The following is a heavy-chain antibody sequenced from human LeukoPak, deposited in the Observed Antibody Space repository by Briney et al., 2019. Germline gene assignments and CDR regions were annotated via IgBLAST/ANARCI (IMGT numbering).Heavy chain of an antibody. Sequence: GGSLRLSCAASGFTFSDYYMSWVRQAPGKGLEWVAVISYDGSHKYYADSVKGRFSISRDNSKNTLYLQMNSLRAVDTAVYYCAKGARGDTVTSIVGLNWFDPWGQGTLVTVSS. D-gene: IGHD4-17*01. J-gene: IGHJ5*02. CDR2: ISYDGSHK. CDR1: GFTFSDYY. V-gene: IGHV3-30*18. CDR3: AKGARGDTVTSIVGLNWFDP.